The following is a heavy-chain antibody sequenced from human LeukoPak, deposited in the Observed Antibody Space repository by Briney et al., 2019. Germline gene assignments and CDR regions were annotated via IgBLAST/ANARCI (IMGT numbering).Heavy chain of an antibody. CDR3: ARVPPYYDILTGYYTLRGMDV. Sequence: ASVKVSCKTSGYTLTTYGISWVRQAPGQGLEGIGWISAYNGDTNYAQNLQGRVTLTTDTSTSTAYMELRSLRSDDTAVYYCARVPPYYDILTGYYTLRGMDVWGKGTTVTVSS. CDR1: GYTLTTYG. J-gene: IGHJ6*04. V-gene: IGHV1-18*01. D-gene: IGHD3-9*01. CDR2: ISAYNGDT.